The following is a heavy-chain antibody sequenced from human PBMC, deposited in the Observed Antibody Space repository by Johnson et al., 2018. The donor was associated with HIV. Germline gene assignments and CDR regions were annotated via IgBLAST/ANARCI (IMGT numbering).Heavy chain of an antibody. CDR2: IRYDGRNE. Sequence: QMLLVESGGGVVQPGGSLRLSCVASGFIFSTYGMHWVRQAPGKGLEWLAFIRYDGRNEYYVDSVKGRFTISRDNSKNTLYLQMNSLRAEDTAVYYCARGGLTYYYDSSGYPDAFDIWGQGTMVTVSS. CDR3: ARGGLTYYYDSSGYPDAFDI. V-gene: IGHV3-30*02. D-gene: IGHD3-22*01. J-gene: IGHJ3*02. CDR1: GFIFSTYG.